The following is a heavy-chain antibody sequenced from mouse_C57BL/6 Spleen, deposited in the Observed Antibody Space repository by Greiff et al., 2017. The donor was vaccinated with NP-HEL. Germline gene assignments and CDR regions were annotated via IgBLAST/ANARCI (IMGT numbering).Heavy chain of an antibody. CDR3: ATYYSNYEDYFDY. CDR1: GYAFSSSW. J-gene: IGHJ2*01. Sequence: QVQLKESGPELVKPGASVKISCKASGYAFSSSWMNWVKQRPGKGLEWIGRIYPGDGDTNYNGKFKGKATLTADKSSSTAYMQLSSLTSEDSAVYFCATYYSNYEDYFDYWGQGTTLTVSS. V-gene: IGHV1-82*01. CDR2: IYPGDGDT. D-gene: IGHD2-5*01.